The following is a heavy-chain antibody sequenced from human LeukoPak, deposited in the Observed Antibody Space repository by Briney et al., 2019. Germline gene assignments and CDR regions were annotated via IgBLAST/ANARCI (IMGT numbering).Heavy chain of an antibody. V-gene: IGHV3-11*06. CDR2: ISSSSSYT. CDR3: ARHDILTGYYGDY. J-gene: IGHJ4*02. D-gene: IGHD3-9*01. Sequence: GGSLRLSCAASGFTFSDHYMSWIRQAPGKGLEWVSYISSSSSYTNYVDSVKGRFTISRDNAKNSLYLQMNSLRAEDTAVYYCARHDILTGYYGDYWGQGTLVTVSS. CDR1: GFTFSDHY.